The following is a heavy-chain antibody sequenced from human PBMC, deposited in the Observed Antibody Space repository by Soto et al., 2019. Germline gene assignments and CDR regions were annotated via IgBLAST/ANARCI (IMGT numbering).Heavy chain of an antibody. J-gene: IGHJ3*02. D-gene: IGHD2-15*01. CDR2: IYYSGST. Sequence: QVQLQESGPGLVKPSQTLSLTCTVSGGSISSGGYYWSWIRQHPGKGLEWIGYIYYSGSTYYNPSLKSRVTISVDTSKNQFSLKLSSVTAADTAVYYCARVVVVAADILPYAFDIWGQGTMVTVSS. CDR3: ARVVVVAADILPYAFDI. V-gene: IGHV4-31*03. CDR1: GGSISSGGYY.